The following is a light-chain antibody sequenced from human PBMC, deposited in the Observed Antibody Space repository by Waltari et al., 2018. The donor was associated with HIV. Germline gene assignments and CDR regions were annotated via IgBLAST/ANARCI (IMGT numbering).Light chain of an antibody. CDR1: NIGSYT. CDR3: QVWDNNSDQGV. CDR2: DAS. J-gene: IGLJ3*02. Sequence: SYVLTQPPSVSLAPGQTARLTCGGKNIGSYTVHWFQQTPGPHPVVVLNDASDRPSGIPERFSGSNSGNTATLTISRVEAGDEADYYCQVWDNNSDQGVFGGGTNLTVL. V-gene: IGLV3-21*02.